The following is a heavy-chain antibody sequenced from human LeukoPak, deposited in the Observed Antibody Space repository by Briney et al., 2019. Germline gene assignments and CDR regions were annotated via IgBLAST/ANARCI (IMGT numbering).Heavy chain of an antibody. Sequence: PSETLSLTCAVYGGSFSGYYWSWIRQPPGRGLEWIGEINHSGSTNYNPSLKSRVTISVDTSKNQFSLKLSSVTAADTAVYYCARQGGDGGGSSSDWGKETLFTVSS. D-gene: IGHD1-26*01. CDR2: INHSGST. CDR1: GGSFSGYY. CDR3: ARQGGDGGGSSSD. J-gene: IGHJ4*02. V-gene: IGHV4-34*01.